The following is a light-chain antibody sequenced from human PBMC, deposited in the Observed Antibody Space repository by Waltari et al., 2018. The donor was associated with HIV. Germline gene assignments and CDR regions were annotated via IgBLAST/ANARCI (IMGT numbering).Light chain of an antibody. CDR1: RSAAGGYNC. CDR2: YVS. V-gene: IGLV2-11*01. J-gene: IGLJ2*01. Sequence: QSALAQPRPVSGPPGQSVTIPCTGTRSAAGGYNCVSWYQQHPGKAPKLMMYYVSKRPSGVPDRFSGSKSGNTASLTISGLQAEDEADYYCCSYAGSYGVVFGGGTKLTVL. CDR3: CSYAGSYGVV.